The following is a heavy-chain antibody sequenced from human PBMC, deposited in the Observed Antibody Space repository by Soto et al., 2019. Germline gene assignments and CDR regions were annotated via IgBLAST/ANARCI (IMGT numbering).Heavy chain of an antibody. D-gene: IGHD4-17*01. CDR3: AIRDGDYVVNAFDI. CDR1: GGSISSYY. CDR2: IYYSGST. Sequence: QVQLQESGPGLVKPSETLSLTCTVSGGSISSYYWSWIRQPPGKGLEWIGYIYYSGSTNYNPSHKSRVTLSVDPSKNQFSLKLSSVTAACTAVYYCAIRDGDYVVNAFDIWGQGTMVTVSS. V-gene: IGHV4-59*08. J-gene: IGHJ3*02.